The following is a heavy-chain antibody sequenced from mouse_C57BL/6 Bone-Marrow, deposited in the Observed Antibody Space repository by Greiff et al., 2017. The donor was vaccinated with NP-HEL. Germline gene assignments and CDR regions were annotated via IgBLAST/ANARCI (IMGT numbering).Heavy chain of an antibody. CDR2: IYPGSGNT. V-gene: IGHV1-76*01. D-gene: IGHD2-4*01. CDR1: GYTFTDYY. Sequence: VQLQQSGAELVRPGASVKLSCKASGYTFTDYYINWVKQRPGQGLEWIARIYPGSGNTYYNEKFKGKATLTAEKSSSTAYMQLSSLTSEDSAVYFCARGGLGAYWGQGTLVTVSA. J-gene: IGHJ3*01. CDR3: ARGGLGAY.